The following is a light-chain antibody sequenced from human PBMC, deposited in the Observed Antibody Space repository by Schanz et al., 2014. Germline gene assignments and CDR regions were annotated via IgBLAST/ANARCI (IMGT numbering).Light chain of an antibody. CDR1: STDVGGYDY. J-gene: IGLJ3*02. V-gene: IGLV2-14*03. CDR2: DVN. Sequence: QSALTQPASVSGSPGQSITISCTGTSTDVGGYDYVSWYQQHPDKAPKLIIYDVNNRPSGVSNRFSGSKSGSTASLTVSGLQAGDEAYYYCGTYTSTSAPGVFGGGAKRTV. CDR3: GTYTSTSAPGV.